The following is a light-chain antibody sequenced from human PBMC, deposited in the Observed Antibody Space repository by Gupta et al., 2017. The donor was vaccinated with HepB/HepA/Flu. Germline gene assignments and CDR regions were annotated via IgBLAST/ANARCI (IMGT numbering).Light chain of an antibody. CDR3: QQSDNWPPWT. CDR1: QSISNN. J-gene: IGKJ1*01. V-gene: IGKV3-15*01. Sequence: EIVMTQSPATLSVSLGERATLSCRASQSISNNVAWYQQKVGQAPRLLIYGASTRATGIPARFSGSGSGTEFTLTISSLQSEDFAVYYCQQSDNWPPWTFGQGTKVEIK. CDR2: GAS.